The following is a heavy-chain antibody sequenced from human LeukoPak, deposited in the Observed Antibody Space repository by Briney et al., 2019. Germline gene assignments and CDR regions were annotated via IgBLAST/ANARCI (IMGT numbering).Heavy chain of an antibody. CDR1: GASISSYY. J-gene: IGHJ5*02. CDR3: ARVGILRFPSNWFDP. Sequence: PSETLSLTCTVSGASISSYYWSWIRQPPGKGLEWIGYIYCSGSTRYNPSLKSRVTISVDTSKNQFSLKLGSVTAADTAVYYCARVGILRFPSNWFDPWGQGTLVTVSS. V-gene: IGHV4-59*01. D-gene: IGHD3-3*01. CDR2: IYCSGST.